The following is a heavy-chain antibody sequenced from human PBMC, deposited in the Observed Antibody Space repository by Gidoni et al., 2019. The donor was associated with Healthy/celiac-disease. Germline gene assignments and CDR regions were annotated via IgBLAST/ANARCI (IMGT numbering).Heavy chain of an antibody. Sequence: QVQLVESGGGVVQPGRSLRLSCAASGFTFSSYGMHWVRQAPGKGLEWVAVISYDGSNKYYADSVKGRFTISRDNSKNTLYLQMNSLRAEDTAVYYCAKVGDDFWSGGYYYYYGMDVWGQGTTVTVSS. CDR3: AKVGDDFWSGGYYYYYGMDV. V-gene: IGHV3-30*18. CDR2: ISYDGSNK. D-gene: IGHD3-3*01. CDR1: GFTFSSYG. J-gene: IGHJ6*02.